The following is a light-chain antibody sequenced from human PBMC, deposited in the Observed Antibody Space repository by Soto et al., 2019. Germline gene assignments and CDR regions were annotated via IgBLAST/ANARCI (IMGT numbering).Light chain of an antibody. Sequence: EVLFPQSPGTLYLSTGERATLSCRASQSVDNRLAWYQQKNGQTPRLLIFDASSRATDIPDRFSGRGSGTDFSLTLTSLAPEDVELYYCQHYSPSPVTFGQGTRLEIK. CDR2: DAS. V-gene: IGKV3-20*01. CDR3: QHYSPSPVT. J-gene: IGKJ5*01. CDR1: QSVDNR.